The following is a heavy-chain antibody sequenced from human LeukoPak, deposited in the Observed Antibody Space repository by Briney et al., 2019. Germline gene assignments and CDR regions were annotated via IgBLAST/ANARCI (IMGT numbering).Heavy chain of an antibody. J-gene: IGHJ6*02. V-gene: IGHV4-59*01. D-gene: IGHD5-12*01. CDR3: ARGGSGYDSFYYYGMDV. Sequence: SETLSLTCTVSGGSISSYYWSWIPQPPGKGLEGLGYIYDSGSPNYNRSLKSPVTTSVDTSKNQFSLKLISVTAADTAVYYCARGGSGYDSFYYYGMDVWGQGTTVTVSS. CDR2: IYDSGSP. CDR1: GGSISSYY.